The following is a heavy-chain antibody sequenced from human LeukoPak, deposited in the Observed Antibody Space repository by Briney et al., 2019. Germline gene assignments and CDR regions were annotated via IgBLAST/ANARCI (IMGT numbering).Heavy chain of an antibody. CDR2: TSAYNGDT. J-gene: IGHJ6*01. Sequence: ASVTVSCKAAGYTFTSYGISWVRQAPGQGHEWMGWTSAYNGDTNNAQTLQGRGTMTTDTSTSTAYMELGRLRSDDTAVYYCTRGQSGVVVTTYDYYYGTDVWREGTSVTVS. CDR3: TRGQSGVVVTTYDYYYGTDV. V-gene: IGHV1-18*01. D-gene: IGHD2-21*02. CDR1: GYTFTSYG.